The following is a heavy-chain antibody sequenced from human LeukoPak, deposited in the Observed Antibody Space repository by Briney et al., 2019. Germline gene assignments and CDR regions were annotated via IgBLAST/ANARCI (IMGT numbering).Heavy chain of an antibody. CDR3: GKDGRTGYSSGWYLAEYFQH. CDR2: ISGSGGST. D-gene: IGHD6-19*01. CDR1: GFTFSSYA. J-gene: IGHJ1*01. Sequence: GGSLRLSCAASGFTFSSYAMSWVRQAPGKGLEWVSAISGSGGSTYYADSVKGRFTISRDNSKNTLYLQMNSLRAEDTAVYYCGKDGRTGYSSGWYLAEYFQHWGQGTLVTVSS. V-gene: IGHV3-23*01.